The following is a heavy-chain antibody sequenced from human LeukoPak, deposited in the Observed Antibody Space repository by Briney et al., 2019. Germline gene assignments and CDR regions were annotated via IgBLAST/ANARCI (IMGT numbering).Heavy chain of an antibody. J-gene: IGHJ4*02. CDR1: GESVSTKNGA. D-gene: IGHD6-19*01. V-gene: IGHV6-1*01. Sequence: SQTRSLTCAISGESVSTKNGAWNWIRQSPLRGLEWLGRTYYRSKWETDYAVSVKGRISIEADTSNNQFSLHLNSVTPEDTAVYYCARDEGNTGWFTFDWWGQGTLVTVSS. CDR2: TYYRSKWET. CDR3: ARDEGNTGWFTFDW.